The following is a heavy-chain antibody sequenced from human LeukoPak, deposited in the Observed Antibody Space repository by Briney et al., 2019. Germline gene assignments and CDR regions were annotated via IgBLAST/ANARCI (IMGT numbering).Heavy chain of an antibody. Sequence: ASVKVSCKASGYTFTGYYIHWVRQAPGQGLEWMGWINPNSGGTDYAQKFQGRVTMTRDTSISTAYMELSRLRSDDTAVYYCASPLLWFGESYYGMDVWGQGTTVTVSS. CDR2: INPNSGGT. D-gene: IGHD3-10*01. J-gene: IGHJ6*02. V-gene: IGHV1-2*02. CDR3: ASPLLWFGESYYGMDV. CDR1: GYTFTGYY.